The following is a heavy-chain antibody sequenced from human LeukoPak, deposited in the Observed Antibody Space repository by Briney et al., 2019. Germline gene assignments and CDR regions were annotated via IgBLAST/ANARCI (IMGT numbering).Heavy chain of an antibody. CDR2: LWNDGSHP. J-gene: IGHJ4*02. D-gene: IGHD2-2*01. CDR3: ANDISSTSCYASNCYVY. V-gene: IGHV3-33*06. CDR1: GFPFSSYG. Sequence: GGFLRLSCAASGFPFSSYGMHWVRQAPGKGLQWVAALWNDGSHPFYEDSVKGRFTISRDNGKNTLYLQMTSLRAEDTAVYYCANDISSTSCYASNCYVYWGQGTLVTVSS.